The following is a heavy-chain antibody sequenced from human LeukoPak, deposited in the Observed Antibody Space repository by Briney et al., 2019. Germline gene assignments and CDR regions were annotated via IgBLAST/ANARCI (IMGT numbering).Heavy chain of an antibody. CDR1: GFTFSTYA. CDR3: ARGSSSGYYPIDY. D-gene: IGHD3-22*01. Sequence: PGGSLRLSCAASGFTFSTYAMSWVRQAPGKGLEWVSAISGSGGSTYYADSVRGRFTISRDNAKNSLYVQMNSLRAEDTAVYYCARGSSSGYYPIDYWGQGTLVTVSS. V-gene: IGHV3-23*01. CDR2: ISGSGGST. J-gene: IGHJ4*02.